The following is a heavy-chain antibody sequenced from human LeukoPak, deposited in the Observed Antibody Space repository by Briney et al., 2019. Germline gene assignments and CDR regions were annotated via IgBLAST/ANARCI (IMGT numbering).Heavy chain of an antibody. CDR3: ARDSGSGTFT. D-gene: IGHD3-10*01. Sequence: SETLSLTCALSGGSITDYFYNWVRQPPGKGLEWIANIYYSGSTNYNPSLKSRVTISLDTSKNQFSLKLSSVTAADTAVYYCARDSGSGTFTWGQGTLVTVSS. V-gene: IGHV4-59*01. CDR2: IYYSGST. J-gene: IGHJ5*02. CDR1: GGSITDYF.